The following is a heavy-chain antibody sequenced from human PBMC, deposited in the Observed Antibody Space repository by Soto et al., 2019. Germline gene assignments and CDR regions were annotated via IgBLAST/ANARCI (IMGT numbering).Heavy chain of an antibody. Sequence: QVQLVESGGGVVHPGKSLRLSCEASGFSFHSYGMHWVRQAPGKGLEWVAFIWFDGSSKYYGDSVKGRFTISRDNSKGTLYLQMDSVRVDDTALYYCARRDSAGTGGYFGRLDSWGQGTLVTVSS. V-gene: IGHV3-33*01. D-gene: IGHD3-10*01. J-gene: IGHJ4*02. CDR3: ARRDSAGTGGYFGRLDS. CDR1: GFSFHSYG. CDR2: IWFDGSSK.